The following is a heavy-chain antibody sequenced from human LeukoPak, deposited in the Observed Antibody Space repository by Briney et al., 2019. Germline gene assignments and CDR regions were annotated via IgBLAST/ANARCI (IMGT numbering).Heavy chain of an antibody. CDR3: ASSIVADGTSPFDY. D-gene: IGHD6-13*01. V-gene: IGHV3-33*03. CDR1: GFTFSSYG. J-gene: IGHJ4*02. CDR2: IWYDGSNK. Sequence: PGGSLRLSCAASGFTFSSYGMHWVRQAPGKGLEWVAVIWYDGSNKYYADSVRGRFTISRDNAKNSLYLQMNSLRAEDTAVYYCASSIVADGTSPFDYWGQGTLVTVSS.